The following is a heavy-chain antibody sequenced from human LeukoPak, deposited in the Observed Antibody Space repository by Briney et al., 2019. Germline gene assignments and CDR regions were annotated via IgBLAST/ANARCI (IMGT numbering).Heavy chain of an antibody. CDR1: GFTFSSYS. D-gene: IGHD7-27*01. CDR3: ARDTNWGSIAFDI. J-gene: IGHJ3*02. Sequence: GGSLRLSCAASGFTFSSYSMNWVRQAPGKGLEWVSSISSSSSYIYYADSVKGRFTISRDNAKNSLYLQMNSLRAKDTAVYYCARDTNWGSIAFDIWGQGTMVTVSS. CDR2: ISSSSSYI. V-gene: IGHV3-21*01.